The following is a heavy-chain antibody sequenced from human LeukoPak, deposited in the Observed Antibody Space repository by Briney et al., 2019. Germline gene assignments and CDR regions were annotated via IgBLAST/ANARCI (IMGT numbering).Heavy chain of an antibody. CDR2: NT. J-gene: IGHJ2*01. CDR3: AKDRTVGASYWYFDL. V-gene: IGHV3-23*04. Sequence: GGSLRLSCAASGFTLSSYAMSWARQAPGKGLEWVSGNTYYADSVKGRFTISRDSSKNTLFLHMNTLRAEDTAIYYCAKDRTVGASYWYFDLWGRGTLVTVSS. D-gene: IGHD1-26*01. CDR1: GFTLSSYA.